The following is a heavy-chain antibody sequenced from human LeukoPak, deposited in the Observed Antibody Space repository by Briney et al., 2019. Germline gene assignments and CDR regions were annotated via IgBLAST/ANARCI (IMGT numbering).Heavy chain of an antibody. D-gene: IGHD3-22*01. CDR3: ATYDSGAYYGYFQH. J-gene: IGHJ1*01. CDR2: LLYDGINK. V-gene: IGHV3-30-3*01. CDR1: GFTFSSYA. Sequence: GRSLRLSCAASGFTFSSYATHWVRQAPGKGLEWVAVLLYDGINKYYADSVEGRFTISRDNSKNTLYLQMNSLRAEDTAAYYCATYDSGAYYGYFQHWGQGTLVTVSS.